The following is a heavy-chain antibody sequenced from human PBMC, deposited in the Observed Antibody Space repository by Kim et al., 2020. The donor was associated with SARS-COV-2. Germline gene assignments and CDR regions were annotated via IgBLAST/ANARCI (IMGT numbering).Heavy chain of an antibody. CDR3: ARDPSVDSSSWYGVYFQH. CDR2: TYYRSKWYN. Sequence: SQTLSLTCAISGDSVSSNSAAWNWIRQSPSRGLEWLGRTYYRSKWYNDYAVSVKSRITINPDTSKNQFSLQLNSVTPEDTAVYYCARDPSVDSSSWYGVYFQHWGQGTLVTVSS. J-gene: IGHJ1*01. D-gene: IGHD6-13*01. V-gene: IGHV6-1*01. CDR1: GDSVSSNSAA.